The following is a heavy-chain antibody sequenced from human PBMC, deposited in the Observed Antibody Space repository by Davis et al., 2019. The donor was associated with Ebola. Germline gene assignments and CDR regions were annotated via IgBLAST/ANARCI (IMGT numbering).Heavy chain of an antibody. Sequence: PGGSLRLSCAASGFTFSSYAMHWVRQAPGKGLEWVAVISYDGSNKYYADSVKGRFTISRDNSKNTLYLQMNSLRAEDTAVYYCAKGDYGSPLYGMDVWGQGTTVTVSS. CDR3: AKGDYGSPLYGMDV. CDR2: ISYDGSNK. D-gene: IGHD3-10*01. J-gene: IGHJ6*02. V-gene: IGHV3-30-3*01. CDR1: GFTFSSYA.